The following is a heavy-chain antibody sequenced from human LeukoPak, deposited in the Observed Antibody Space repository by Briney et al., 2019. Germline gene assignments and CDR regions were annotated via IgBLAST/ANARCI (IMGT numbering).Heavy chain of an antibody. V-gene: IGHV4-61*02. CDR1: GGSVTSGSYY. Sequence: PSETLSLTCTVSGGSVTSGSYYWSWIRQPAGKGLEWIGRIYTSGSTNYNPSLKSRVTISVDTSKNQFSLKLSSVTPADTAVYYCARNTYYYDSSGYYDNAFDMWGQGTKVTVSS. D-gene: IGHD3-22*01. CDR2: IYTSGST. J-gene: IGHJ3*02. CDR3: ARNTYYYDSSGYYDNAFDM.